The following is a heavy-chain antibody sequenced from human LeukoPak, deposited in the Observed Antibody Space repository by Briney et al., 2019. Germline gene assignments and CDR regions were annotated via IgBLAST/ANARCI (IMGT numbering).Heavy chain of an antibody. CDR3: VRKFATGD. V-gene: IGHV3-74*01. D-gene: IGHD1-14*01. J-gene: IGHJ4*02. Sequence: GGSLRLSCAASGFTFSSHLMHWVRQAQGTGLVWVSSVKSDGTATNCADSVKGRFTISRDNAKNTLYLQMNSLRVEDTAVYYCVRKFATGDWGQGTLVTASS. CDR2: VKSDGTAT. CDR1: GFTFSSHL.